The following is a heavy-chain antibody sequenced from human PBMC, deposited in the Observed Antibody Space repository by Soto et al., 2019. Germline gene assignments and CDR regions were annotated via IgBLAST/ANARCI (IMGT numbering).Heavy chain of an antibody. V-gene: IGHV4-34*01. CDR1: SGSFSGYY. Sequence: SETLSLTCSIYSGSFSGYYWSWIRQPPGKGLEWIGEISQSGHTNYSPSLKSRVSISTDTSKKQFSLNLASVSAADTAVYYCARAPKVSGSSQTRPDFWGQGTLVTVSS. D-gene: IGHD6-6*01. CDR3: ARAPKVSGSSQTRPDF. CDR2: ISQSGHT. J-gene: IGHJ4*02.